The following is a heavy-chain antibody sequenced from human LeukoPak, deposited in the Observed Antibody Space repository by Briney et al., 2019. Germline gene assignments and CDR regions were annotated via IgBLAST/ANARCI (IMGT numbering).Heavy chain of an antibody. CDR1: GYTFTSYG. Sequence: ASVKVSCKASGYTFTSYGISWVRQAPGQGLEWMGWISAYNGNTNYAQKLQGRVTMTTDTSTSTAYMELRSLRSDDTAVYYCARKEAGTTSGHFDYWGQGTLVTVSS. CDR3: ARKEAGTTSGHFDY. CDR2: ISAYNGNT. D-gene: IGHD1-7*01. J-gene: IGHJ4*02. V-gene: IGHV1-18*01.